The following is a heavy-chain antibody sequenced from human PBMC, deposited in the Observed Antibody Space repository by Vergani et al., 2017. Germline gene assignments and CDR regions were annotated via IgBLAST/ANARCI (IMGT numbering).Heavy chain of an antibody. J-gene: IGHJ5*02. V-gene: IGHV4-61*10. CDR2: IYYSGST. CDR1: GGSVSSGSYY. D-gene: IGHD3-9*01. Sequence: QVQLQESGPGLVKPSETLSLTCTVSGGSVSSGSYYWSWIRQPAGKGLEWIGYIYYSGSTNYNPSLKSRVTISVDTSKNQFSLKLSSVTAADTAVYYCASSPVSELRYFDWSTSRAKWFDPWGQGTLVTVSS. CDR3: ASSPVSELRYFDWSTSRAKWFDP.